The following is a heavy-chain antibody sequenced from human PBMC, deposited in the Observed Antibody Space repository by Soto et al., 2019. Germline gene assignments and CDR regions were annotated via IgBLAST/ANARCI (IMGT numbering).Heavy chain of an antibody. CDR3: ARGLRSWTYYFDY. J-gene: IGHJ4*02. CDR2: IYHSGST. CDR1: GGSISSGGYS. V-gene: IGHV4-30-2*01. D-gene: IGHD6-13*01. Sequence: SETLSLTCAVSGGSISSGGYSWSWIRQPPGKGLEWIGYIYHSGSTYYNPSLKSRVTISVDRSKNQFSLKLSSVTAADTAVYYCARGLRSWTYYFDYWGQGIQVTV.